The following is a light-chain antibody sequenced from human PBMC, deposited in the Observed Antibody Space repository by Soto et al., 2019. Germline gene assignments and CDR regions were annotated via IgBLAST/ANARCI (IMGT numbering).Light chain of an antibody. CDR1: SSDVGGYNY. CDR2: EVN. CDR3: SSYAGTSHV. J-gene: IGLJ1*01. Sequence: QYALTHSPAASGSPGESVSIACTGTSSDVGGYNYVSWYQQHPGKAPKLMIYEVNKRPSGVPDRFSGSKSGNTASLTVSGLQAEHEADYYCSSYAGTSHVFGTGTKVTAL. V-gene: IGLV2-8*01.